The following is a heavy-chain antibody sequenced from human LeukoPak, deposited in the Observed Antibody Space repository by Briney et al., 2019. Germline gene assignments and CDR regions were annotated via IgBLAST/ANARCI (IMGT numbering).Heavy chain of an antibody. CDR3: ARETYGDYEGWFDP. V-gene: IGHV3-7*01. Sequence: PGGSLRLSCAASGFTFSSYWMSWVRQAPGKGLEWVANIKQDGSEKYYVDSVKGRFTISRDNAKNSLYLQMNSLRAGDTAVYYCARETYGDYEGWFDPWGQGTLVTVSS. D-gene: IGHD4-17*01. J-gene: IGHJ5*02. CDR1: GFTFSSYW. CDR2: IKQDGSEK.